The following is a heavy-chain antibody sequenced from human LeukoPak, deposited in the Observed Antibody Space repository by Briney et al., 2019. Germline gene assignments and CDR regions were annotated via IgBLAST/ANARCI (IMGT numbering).Heavy chain of an antibody. J-gene: IGHJ6*03. Sequence: SVKVSCKASGGTFSSYAISWVRQAPGQGLEWMGGIIPIFGIANYAQKFQGRVTITADESTSTAYMELSSLRSEDTAVYYCASRTHCSSTSCYSTYYYYYMDVWGKGTTVTVSS. CDR2: IIPIFGIA. CDR1: GGTFSSYA. CDR3: ASRTHCSSTSCYSTYYYYYMDV. D-gene: IGHD2-2*01. V-gene: IGHV1-69*01.